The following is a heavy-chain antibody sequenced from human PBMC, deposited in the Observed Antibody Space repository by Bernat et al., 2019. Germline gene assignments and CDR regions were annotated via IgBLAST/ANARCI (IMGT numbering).Heavy chain of an antibody. Sequence: QVQLVQSGAEVKKPGAAMKVSCKASGFTFTSYYMHWVRQAPGQGLEWMGIIIPTAGQTGYAQNFQGRVTMTADTSTNTVYMELSSLRSEDTAVYYCARERGTTCYFDLWGQGTLLTVSS. V-gene: IGHV1-46*01. CDR2: IIPTAGQT. CDR3: ARERGTTCYFDL. J-gene: IGHJ4*02. CDR1: GFTFTSYY. D-gene: IGHD2/OR15-2a*01.